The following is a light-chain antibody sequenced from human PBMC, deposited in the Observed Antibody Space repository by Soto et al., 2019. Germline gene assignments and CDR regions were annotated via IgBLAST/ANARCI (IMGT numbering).Light chain of an antibody. Sequence: AIQMTQSPSSLSASVGDRVTITCRASQGIRNDLAWYQQKPGKAPKLLIYAASSLQSGVPSRFSGSGYGTDFTLTINSLQPEDFATYYCLQDYNYPYTFGQGTKLEIK. CDR3: LQDYNYPYT. CDR1: QGIRND. CDR2: AAS. V-gene: IGKV1-6*01. J-gene: IGKJ2*01.